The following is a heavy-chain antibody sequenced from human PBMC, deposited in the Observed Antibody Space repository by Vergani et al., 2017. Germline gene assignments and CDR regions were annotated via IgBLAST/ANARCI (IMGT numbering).Heavy chain of an antibody. CDR1: GFTFTNFA. CDR2: ISGSGGFT. CDR3: AKDSGFEELLLGTIDY. J-gene: IGHJ4*02. Sequence: EVQLLESGGNLVQPGGSLRLSCAASGFTFTNFAMTWVRQAPGEGLEWVSGISGSGGFTYYADSVKGRFTISRDNSKNTLYLQMNSLTTDDTAVYYCAKDSGFEELLLGTIDYWGQGTLVTVSS. V-gene: IGHV3-23*01. D-gene: IGHD3-10*01.